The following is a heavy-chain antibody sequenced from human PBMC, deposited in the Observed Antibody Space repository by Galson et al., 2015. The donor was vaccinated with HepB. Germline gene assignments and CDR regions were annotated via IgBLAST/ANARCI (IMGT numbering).Heavy chain of an antibody. CDR1: GVVFSSDW. Sequence: SLRLSCAASGVVFSSDWMTWVRQIPGKGLEWVANINQDGSLRQYVDSVKGRFTVSRDNAKNSSYLEMTSLRVEDTAVYYCAKDSASRIGDYWGQGALVTVSS. CDR3: AKDSASRIGDY. D-gene: IGHD2-15*01. J-gene: IGHJ4*02. V-gene: IGHV3-7*03. CDR2: INQDGSLR.